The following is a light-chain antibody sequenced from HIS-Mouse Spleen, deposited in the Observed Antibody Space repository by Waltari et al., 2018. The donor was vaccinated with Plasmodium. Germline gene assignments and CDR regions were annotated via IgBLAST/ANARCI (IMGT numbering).Light chain of an antibody. J-gene: IGKJ2*01. CDR2: WAF. CDR3: QQYYSTPPYT. Sequence: DIVMTQSQASLAVSLGERATINCKSSQSVLYSSNNKNYLAWYLQNPGQHPKRLIYWAFTRVSGVPNRFSGIVSGTDFTLTISSLQAVDVAVYYCQQYYSTPPYTFGQGTKLEIK. V-gene: IGKV4-1*01. CDR1: QSVLYSSNNKNY.